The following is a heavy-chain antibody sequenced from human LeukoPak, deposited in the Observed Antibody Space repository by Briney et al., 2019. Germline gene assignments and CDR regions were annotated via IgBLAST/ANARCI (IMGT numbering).Heavy chain of an antibody. D-gene: IGHD2-15*01. V-gene: IGHV3-23*01. Sequence: ETLSLTCAVYGGSFSGYYWSWVRQAPGEGLEWISGITGSTYSTYYADSVRGRFTISRDNSKNTLYLQMNSLRAEDTAVYYCAKDQLNRFCSSGSCSITHDYWGQGTLVTVSS. CDR3: AKDQLNRFCSSGSCSITHDY. CDR1: GGSFSGYY. CDR2: ITGSTYST. J-gene: IGHJ4*02.